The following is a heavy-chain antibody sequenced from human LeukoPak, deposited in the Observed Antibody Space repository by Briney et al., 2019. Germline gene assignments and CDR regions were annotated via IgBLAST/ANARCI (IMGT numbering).Heavy chain of an antibody. D-gene: IGHD2-21*02. CDR1: GFIFSTSG. CDR3: AKDLRNGDAYGYLDS. Sequence: GGSLRLSCAASGFIFSTSGMSWVRQAPDRGLEWVSSIHSNGGKTYYADSVKGRFTISRDNSENTVFLQMNSLRVEDTAIYYCAKDLRNGDAYGYLDSWGKGTLVTVSS. J-gene: IGHJ5*01. CDR2: IHSNGGKT. V-gene: IGHV3-23*01.